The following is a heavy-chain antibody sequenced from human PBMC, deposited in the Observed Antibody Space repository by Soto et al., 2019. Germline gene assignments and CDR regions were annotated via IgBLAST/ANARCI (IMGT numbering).Heavy chain of an antibody. CDR1: GYIFTAYS. CDR2: VNPSGGST. Sequence: QVQLVQSGAEVKKPGASVKVSCKASGYIFTAYSMHWVRQAPGQGLEWMGVVNPSGGSTNYAQKFQGRLTTTSDKSTSTVYMDLSSLTSEDTAVYYCAREENCSDGICYSEYFQRWGQGTLVTVSS. CDR3: AREENCSDGICYSEYFQR. J-gene: IGHJ1*01. V-gene: IGHV1-46*01. D-gene: IGHD2-15*01.